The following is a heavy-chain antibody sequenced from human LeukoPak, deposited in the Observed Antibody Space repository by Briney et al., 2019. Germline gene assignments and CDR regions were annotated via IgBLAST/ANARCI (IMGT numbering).Heavy chain of an antibody. J-gene: IGHJ4*02. Sequence: SETLSLTCTVSGGSISSSSYYWGWIRQPPGKGLEWIGSIYYSGSTYYNPSLKSRVTISVDTSKNQFSLKLSSVTAADTAVYYCARHYYGSGTLGYSDYWGQGTLVTVSS. CDR3: ARHYYGSGTLGYSDY. CDR1: GGSISSSSYY. V-gene: IGHV4-39*01. CDR2: IYYSGST. D-gene: IGHD3-10*01.